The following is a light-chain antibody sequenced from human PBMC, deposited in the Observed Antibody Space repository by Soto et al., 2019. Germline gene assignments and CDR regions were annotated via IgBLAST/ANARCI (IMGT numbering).Light chain of an antibody. Sequence: QSVLTQPRSVSGSPGQSVTISCTGTSSDVGGYNYVSWYQQHPGKAPKLLIYGNTNRPSGVPDRFSGSKSGTSASLAIAGLQTEDEGDYYCQTYDSSLSGIYVFGTGTKVTVL. CDR1: SSDVGGYNY. V-gene: IGLV2-11*01. CDR3: QTYDSSLSGIYV. CDR2: GNT. J-gene: IGLJ1*01.